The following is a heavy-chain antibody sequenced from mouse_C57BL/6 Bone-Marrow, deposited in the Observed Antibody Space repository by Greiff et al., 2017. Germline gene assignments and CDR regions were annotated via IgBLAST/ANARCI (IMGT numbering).Heavy chain of an antibody. CDR2: IHPSDSDT. V-gene: IGHV1-74*01. Sequence: QVQLQQPGAELVKPGASVKVSCKASGYTFTSYWMHWVKQRPGQGLEWIGRIHPSDSDTNYNQKFKGKAKLTVDKSSRTAYMQLSSLTSEDSAVDNCAIKGPTVGADFDDWGQGTTLTVSS. J-gene: IGHJ2*01. D-gene: IGHD1-1*01. CDR1: GYTFTSYW. CDR3: AIKGPTVGADFDD.